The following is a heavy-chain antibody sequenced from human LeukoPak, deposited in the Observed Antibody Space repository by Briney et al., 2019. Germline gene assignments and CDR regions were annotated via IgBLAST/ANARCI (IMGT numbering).Heavy chain of an antibody. CDR3: ARVYYSNSYDYWYFDL. D-gene: IGHD6-13*01. Sequence: SETLSLTCTVSGGSIRSYYWSWIRQPPGKGLEWIAYIYYSGSTNYNPSLKRRVTISVAASKNQFSLKLRSVAAADTAVYYCARVYYSNSYDYWYFDLWGRGTLVTVSS. CDR1: GGSIRSYY. CDR2: IYYSGST. V-gene: IGHV4-59*01. J-gene: IGHJ2*01.